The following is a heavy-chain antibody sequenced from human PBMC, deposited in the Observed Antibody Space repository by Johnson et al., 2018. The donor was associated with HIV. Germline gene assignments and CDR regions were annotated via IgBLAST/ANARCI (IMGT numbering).Heavy chain of an antibody. CDR2: ISFDGKNK. Sequence: VQLVEFGGGVVQPGRSLRLSCAASGFTLTNYPMHWVRQAPGKGLEWVAVISFDGKNKFYADSVKGRFTISRDNSRNTLYLQMNSLRPEDTAVYYCASGDDDGFWGRGTLITVSS. D-gene: IGHD5-12*01. CDR1: GFTLTNYP. J-gene: IGHJ4*03. CDR3: ASGDDDGF. V-gene: IGHV3-30*04.